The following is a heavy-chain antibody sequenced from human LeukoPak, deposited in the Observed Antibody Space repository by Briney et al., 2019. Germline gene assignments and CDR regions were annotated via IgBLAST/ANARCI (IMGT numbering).Heavy chain of an antibody. CDR2: IQYDESDK. J-gene: IGHJ4*02. CDR3: AREGGTTVAGKFDS. V-gene: IGHV3-30*02. Sequence: PGGSLRLSCAASGLTFSTSGMHWVRQAPGKGLEWVAFIQYDESDKYYADSVRGRFTISRDNSKNTLYLQMNSLRAEDTAVYYCAREGGTTVAGKFDSWGQGTLVTVSS. CDR1: GLTFSTSG. D-gene: IGHD6-19*01.